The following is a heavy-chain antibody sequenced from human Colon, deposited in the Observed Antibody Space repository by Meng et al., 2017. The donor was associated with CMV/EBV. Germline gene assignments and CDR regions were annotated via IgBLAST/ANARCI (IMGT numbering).Heavy chain of an antibody. Sequence: YGFTFSSCWMSWVRQAPGKGLEWVANIKQDGSEKYYVDSVKGRFTISRDNAKNSLYLQMNSLRAEDTAIYYCARAPYSSSLQYYFDFWGQGTLVTVSS. J-gene: IGHJ4*02. CDR3: ARAPYSSSLQYYFDF. D-gene: IGHD6-13*01. CDR1: GFTFSSCW. CDR2: IKQDGSEK. V-gene: IGHV3-7*01.